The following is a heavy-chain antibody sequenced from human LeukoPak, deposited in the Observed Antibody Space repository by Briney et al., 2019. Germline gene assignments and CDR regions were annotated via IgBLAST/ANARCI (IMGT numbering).Heavy chain of an antibody. V-gene: IGHV4-34*01. Sequence: PSETLSLTCAVYGGSFSGYYWSWIRQPPGKGLEWIGEINHSGSTNYNPSLKSRVTISVDTSKNQFSLKLSSVTAADTAVYYCVRGKKQWLVRGYYFDYWGQGTLVTVSS. CDR1: GGSFSGYY. J-gene: IGHJ4*02. CDR3: VRGKKQWLVRGYYFDY. D-gene: IGHD6-19*01. CDR2: INHSGST.